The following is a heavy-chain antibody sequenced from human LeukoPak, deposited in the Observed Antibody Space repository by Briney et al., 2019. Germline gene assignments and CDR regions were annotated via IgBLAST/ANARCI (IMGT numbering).Heavy chain of an antibody. D-gene: IGHD5-24*01. CDR3: ARFGRDGYYYYYYMDF. J-gene: IGHJ6*03. CDR2: ISGSGGST. CDR1: GFTFSSYG. Sequence: PGGSLRLSCAASGFTFSSYGMSWVRQAPGKGLEWVSAISGSGGSTYYADSVKGRFTISRDNAKKSLILQMNSLRAEDTAVYYCARFGRDGYYYYYYMDFWGKGTTVTISS. V-gene: IGHV3-23*01.